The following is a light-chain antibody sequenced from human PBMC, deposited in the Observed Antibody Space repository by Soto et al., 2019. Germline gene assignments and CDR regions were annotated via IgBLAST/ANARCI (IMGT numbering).Light chain of an antibody. J-gene: IGKJ4*01. V-gene: IGKV2-28*01. CDR2: VGS. CDR1: QSLLHSDGYNY. Sequence: DIVMTQSPLSLPVTPGEPASFFCRSSQSLLHSDGYNYLHWYLQKPGQSPQLLIYVGSNRASGVSDRFSGSGSGINFTLKISRVEAEDVGVYYCLQALESPLTFGGGTKVEIK. CDR3: LQALESPLT.